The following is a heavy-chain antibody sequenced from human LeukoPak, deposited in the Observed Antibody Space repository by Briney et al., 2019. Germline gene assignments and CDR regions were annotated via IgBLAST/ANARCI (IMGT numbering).Heavy chain of an antibody. J-gene: IGHJ4*02. CDR3: SRVPGRPADVFDH. D-gene: IGHD2-2*01. CDR2: INHSGNT. Sequence: SETLSLTCAVYSGSLSGFSWNWIRQPPGKGLEWIGEINHSGNTNYNPSLKSRLTISADTSKNQFSLKLSSVTAADTAFYYCSRVPGRPADVFDHWRQGTLVTVSS. V-gene: IGHV4-34*01. CDR1: SGSLSGFS.